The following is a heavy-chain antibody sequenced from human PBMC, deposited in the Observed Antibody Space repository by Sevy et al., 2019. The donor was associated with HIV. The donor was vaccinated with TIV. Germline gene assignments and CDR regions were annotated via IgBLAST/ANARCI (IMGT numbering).Heavy chain of an antibody. Sequence: SETLSLTCTVSAGSISPYYWNWIRQPPGKGLEWIGYIHYSGSTNYNPSLRSRVTISVDTSKTQFSLKLSSVTAADTAVYFCARGGGFSDEGMDVWGQGTTVTVSS. CDR1: AGSISPYY. J-gene: IGHJ6*02. CDR3: ARGGGFSDEGMDV. CDR2: IHYSGST. V-gene: IGHV4-59*01. D-gene: IGHD1-26*01.